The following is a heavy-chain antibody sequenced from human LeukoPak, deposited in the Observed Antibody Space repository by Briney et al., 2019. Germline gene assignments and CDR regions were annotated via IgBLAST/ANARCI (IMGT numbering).Heavy chain of an antibody. J-gene: IGHJ4*02. CDR1: GGTFSSYA. V-gene: IGHV1-69*04. D-gene: IGHD6-19*01. CDR2: IIPILGIA. Sequence: ASVKVSCKASGGTFSSYAISWVRQAPGQGLEWRGRIIPILGIANYAQKFQGRVTITADKSTSTAYMELSSLRSEDTAVYYCAREETYSSGLDYWGQGTLVTVSS. CDR3: AREETYSSGLDY.